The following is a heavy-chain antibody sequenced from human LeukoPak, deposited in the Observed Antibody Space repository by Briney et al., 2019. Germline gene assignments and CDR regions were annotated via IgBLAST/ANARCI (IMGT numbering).Heavy chain of an antibody. Sequence: GASVKVSCKASGYAFTSYDINWVRQATGQGLEWMGWMNPNSGDTGYAQNFQGRVTMTRDTSITTAYMELSNLRSEDTAVYYCARVPRRGDRFDPWGQGTLVTVSS. D-gene: IGHD2-2*01. CDR2: MNPNSGDT. V-gene: IGHV1-8*01. CDR3: ARVPRRGDRFDP. J-gene: IGHJ5*02. CDR1: GYAFTSYD.